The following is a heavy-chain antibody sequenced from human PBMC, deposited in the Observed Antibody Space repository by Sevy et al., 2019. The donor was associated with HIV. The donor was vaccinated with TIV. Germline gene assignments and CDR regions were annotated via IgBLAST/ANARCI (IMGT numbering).Heavy chain of an antibody. D-gene: IGHD6-19*01. J-gene: IGHJ4*01. CDR1: GFSFSSYG. V-gene: IGHV3-23*01. CDR2: ISGSGGST. CDR3: AKDGSGSGWSADY. Sequence: GGSLRLSCAASGFSFSSYGMSWVRQAPGKGLEWVSRISGSGGSTYHADSVKGRFTISRDNSKNTLFLQLNSLRAEDTAVYFCAKDGSGSGWSADYWGHGTLVTVSS.